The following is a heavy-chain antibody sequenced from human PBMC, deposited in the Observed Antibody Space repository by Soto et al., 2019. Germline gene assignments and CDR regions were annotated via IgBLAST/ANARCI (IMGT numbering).Heavy chain of an antibody. CDR2: ISGSGGST. J-gene: IGHJ4*02. CDR1: GFTFSSYV. V-gene: IGHV3-23*01. D-gene: IGHD3-22*01. Sequence: GGSLRLSCAASGFTFSSYVMSWVRQAPGKGLEWVSGISGSGGSTYYADSVKGRFTISRDNSKNTLYLQMSSLRAEDTAVYYCAKCPSYYDSSFPFFDYWGQGTLVTVSS. CDR3: AKCPSYYDSSFPFFDY.